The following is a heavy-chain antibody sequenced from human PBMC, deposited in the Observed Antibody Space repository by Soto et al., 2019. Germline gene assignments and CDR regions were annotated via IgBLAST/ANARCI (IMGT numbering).Heavy chain of an antibody. Sequence: GGSLRLSCAASGFTFSSYSMNWVRQAPGKGLEWVSLVSFDSNYIYYADSVKGRFTISRDNAKNSVYLQMNSLRAEDTAVYYCARERGWQLYFDYSGPGALVTVSS. D-gene: IGHD6-13*01. CDR3: ARERGWQLYFDY. CDR1: GFTFSSYS. J-gene: IGHJ4*02. V-gene: IGHV3-21*01. CDR2: VSFDSNYI.